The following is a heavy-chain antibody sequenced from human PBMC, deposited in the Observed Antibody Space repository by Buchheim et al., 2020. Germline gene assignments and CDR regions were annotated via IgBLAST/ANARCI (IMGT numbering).Heavy chain of an antibody. CDR3: AGETYYFDH. V-gene: IGHV3-7*01. J-gene: IGHJ4*02. CDR2: INEDGTEK. Sequence: EVLLVESGGGLVQPGGSLSLSCAASGFTFSRFWMSWVRQAPGKGLEWVANINEDGTEKYYVDSVKGRFTISRDKAKNSLSLQMNSLTAEDAAVYYCAGETYYFDHWGQGAL. CDR1: GFTFSRFW.